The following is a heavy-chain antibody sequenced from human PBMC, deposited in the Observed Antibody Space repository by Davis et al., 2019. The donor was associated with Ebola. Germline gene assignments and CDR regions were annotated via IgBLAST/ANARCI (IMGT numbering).Heavy chain of an antibody. CDR3: TTPGGQDSGYDVFDI. CDR2: VIPSLDVS. J-gene: IGHJ3*02. D-gene: IGHD5-12*01. Sequence: AASVKVSCKASGGTFSTYTISWVRQAPGQGLEWMGRVIPSLDVSDYAQKFQGRVTMTTDRSTSTAHMELRSLRSEDTALYYCTTPGGQDSGYDVFDIWGQGTMVTVSS. CDR1: GGTFSTYT. V-gene: IGHV1-69*02.